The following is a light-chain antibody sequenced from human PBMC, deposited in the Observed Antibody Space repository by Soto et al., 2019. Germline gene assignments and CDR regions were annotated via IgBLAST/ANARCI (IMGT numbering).Light chain of an antibody. CDR3: QQYNSYWT. V-gene: IGKV1-5*01. CDR2: DAS. Sequence: IPMTQSPSTLSASVGDRVTIPFRASQSISSWLAWYQQKPGKAPKLLIYDASSLESGVPSRFSGRGSGTEFTLTISSLQPDDFATYYCQQYNSYWTFGHGTKVAIK. J-gene: IGKJ1*01. CDR1: QSISSW.